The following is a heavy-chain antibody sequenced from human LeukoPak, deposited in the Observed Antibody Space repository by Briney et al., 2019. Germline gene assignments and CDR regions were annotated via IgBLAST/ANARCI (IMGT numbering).Heavy chain of an antibody. Sequence: GGSLRLSCAASGFTFSSYGMHWVRQAPGKGLEWVAVISYDGSNKYYADSVKGRFTISRDNSKNTLYLQMNSLRAEDTAVYYCAKDLDNPNDYGDYKAYYYGMDVWDQGTTVTVSS. D-gene: IGHD4-17*01. J-gene: IGHJ6*02. CDR1: GFTFSSYG. CDR2: ISYDGSNK. V-gene: IGHV3-30*18. CDR3: AKDLDNPNDYGDYKAYYYGMDV.